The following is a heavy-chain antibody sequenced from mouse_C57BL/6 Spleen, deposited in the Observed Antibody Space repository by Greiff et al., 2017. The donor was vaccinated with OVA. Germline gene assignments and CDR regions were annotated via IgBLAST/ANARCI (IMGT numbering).Heavy chain of an antibody. V-gene: IGHV1-80*01. D-gene: IGHD2-4*01. J-gene: IGHJ2*01. CDR1: GYAFSSYW. CDR2: IYPGDGDT. Sequence: QVQLQQSGAELVKPGASVKISCKASGYAFSSYWMNWVKPRPGKGLEWIGQIYPGDGDTNYNGKFKGKATLTADKSSSTAYMQLSSLTSEDSAVYFCARGYYYDYYFDYWGQGTTLTVSS. CDR3: ARGYYYDYYFDY.